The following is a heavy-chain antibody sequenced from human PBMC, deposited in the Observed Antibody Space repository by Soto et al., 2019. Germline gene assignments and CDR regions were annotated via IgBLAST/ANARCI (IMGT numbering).Heavy chain of an antibody. D-gene: IGHD3-10*01. CDR1: GGSISSGNYY. CDR3: ARDRGDGYNPYSYYGMDV. CDR2: IYYSGST. J-gene: IGHJ6*02. V-gene: IGHV4-31*03. Sequence: QVQLQESGPGLVKPSQTLSLTCTVSGGSISSGNYYWSWVRQHPGKGLEWIGYIYYSGSTFYNPSLTSRVTLSVDTSKTQFSLKLRSVTAADTAVYYCARDRGDGYNPYSYYGMDVWGQGTTVTVSS.